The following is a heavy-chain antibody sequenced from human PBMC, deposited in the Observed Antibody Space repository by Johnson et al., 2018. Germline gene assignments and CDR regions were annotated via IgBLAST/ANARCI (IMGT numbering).Heavy chain of an antibody. D-gene: IGHD1-26*01. Sequence: VQLVESGGGLVQPGGSLKLSCTASGLTFSGSTVHWVRQASGKGLEWVGRIRSKVNSYATAYAASLKGRFTISRDDSKNTAYLPMNSLKTEDTALYYCSRHRSGTGDAFDIWGQGTMVTVSS. CDR2: IRSKVNSYAT. CDR1: GLTFSGST. J-gene: IGHJ3*02. CDR3: SRHRSGTGDAFDI. V-gene: IGHV3-73*01.